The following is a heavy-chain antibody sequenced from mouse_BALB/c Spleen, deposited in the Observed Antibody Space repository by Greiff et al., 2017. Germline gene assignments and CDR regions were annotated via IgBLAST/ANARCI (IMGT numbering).Heavy chain of an antibody. J-gene: IGHJ1*01. CDR1: GYTFTSYW. CDR2: INPSTGYT. V-gene: IGHV1-7*01. Sequence: VKLMESGAELAKPGASVKMSCKASGYTFTSYWMHWVKQRPGQGLEWIGYINPSTGYTEYNQKFKDKATLTADKSSSTAYMQLSSLTSEDSAVYYCARGGYSDVWGAGTTVTVSS. CDR3: ARGGYSDV. D-gene: IGHD1-1*02.